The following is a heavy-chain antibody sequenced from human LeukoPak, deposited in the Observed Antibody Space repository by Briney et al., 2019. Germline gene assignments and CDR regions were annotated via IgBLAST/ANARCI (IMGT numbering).Heavy chain of an antibody. Sequence: KPSGTLSLTCTVSGGSISSYYWSWIRQPAGKGLEWIGRIYTSGSTNYNPSLKSRVTMSVDTSKNQFSLKLSSVTAADTAVYYCARETGRSGTYPFDYWGQGTLVTVSS. CDR3: ARETGRSGTYPFDY. CDR2: IYTSGST. J-gene: IGHJ4*02. CDR1: GGSISSYY. D-gene: IGHD1-26*01. V-gene: IGHV4-4*07.